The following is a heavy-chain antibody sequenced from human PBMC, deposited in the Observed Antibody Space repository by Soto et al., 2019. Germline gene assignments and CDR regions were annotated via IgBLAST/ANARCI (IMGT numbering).Heavy chain of an antibody. D-gene: IGHD6-19*01. Sequence: QVQLVQSGAEVKKPGSSVKVSCKASGGTFSSYAISWVRQAPGQGLEWMGGIIPIFGTANYAQKFQGRVTIXXDXSXXTAYMELSSLRSEDTAVYYCARSLAGDYYYYGMDVWGQGTTVTVSS. CDR2: IIPIFGTA. V-gene: IGHV1-69*12. J-gene: IGHJ6*02. CDR1: GGTFSSYA. CDR3: ARSLAGDYYYYGMDV.